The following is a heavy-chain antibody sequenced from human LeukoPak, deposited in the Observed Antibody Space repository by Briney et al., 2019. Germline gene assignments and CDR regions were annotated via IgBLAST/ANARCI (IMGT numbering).Heavy chain of an antibody. Sequence: GGSLRLSCAASGFTFSSYAMSWVRQAPGKGLEWVSSISGSGGITYYAHSVKGRFTIYRANSKTTLYLQMNSLRAEDTAVYYCAEPPRGANPSWGQGPLVTVSS. V-gene: IGHV3-23*01. CDR3: AEPPRGANPS. D-gene: IGHD4/OR15-4a*01. J-gene: IGHJ5*02. CDR1: GFTFSSYA. CDR2: ISGSGGIT.